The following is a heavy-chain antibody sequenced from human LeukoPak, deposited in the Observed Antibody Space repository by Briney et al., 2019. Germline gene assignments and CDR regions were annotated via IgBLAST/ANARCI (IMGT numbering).Heavy chain of an antibody. Sequence: SETLSLTCAVYGGSFSGYYWSWIRQPPGKGLEWIGEINHSGSTNYNPSLKRRVTISVDTSKNQFSLKLSSVTAADTAVYYCARSAHGRRVVPAASRYYYYGMDVWGKGTTVTVSS. J-gene: IGHJ6*04. CDR2: INHSGST. D-gene: IGHD2-2*01. CDR1: GGSFSGYY. CDR3: ARSAHGRRVVPAASRYYYYGMDV. V-gene: IGHV4-34*01.